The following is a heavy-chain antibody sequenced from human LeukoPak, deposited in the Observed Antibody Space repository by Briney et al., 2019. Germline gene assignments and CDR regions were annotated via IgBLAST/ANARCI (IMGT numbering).Heavy chain of an antibody. J-gene: IGHJ4*02. D-gene: IGHD1-26*01. CDR1: GFTLSSYW. CDR2: IKQDGSEK. Sequence: GGSLRLSCAASGFTLSSYWMSWVRQAPGKGLEWVANIKQDGSEKYYVDSVKGRFTISRDNAKNSLYLQMNSLRAEDTAVYYCARDDSGSPDYWGQGTLVTVSS. CDR3: ARDDSGSPDY. V-gene: IGHV3-7*01.